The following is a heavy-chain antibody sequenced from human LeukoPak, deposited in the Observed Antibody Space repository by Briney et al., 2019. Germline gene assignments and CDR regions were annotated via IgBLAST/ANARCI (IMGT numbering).Heavy chain of an antibody. D-gene: IGHD5-24*01. V-gene: IGHV3-74*01. CDR2: INSDGSTT. Sequence: GGSLRLSCAASGFTFTTYWMHWVRQAPGKGLVWVSHINSDGSTTSYADSVKGRFTISRDNSKNTLYLQMNSLRAEDTAVYYCAKVGPRDGYREYYFDYWGQGTLVTASS. CDR1: GFTFTTYW. CDR3: AKVGPRDGYREYYFDY. J-gene: IGHJ4*02.